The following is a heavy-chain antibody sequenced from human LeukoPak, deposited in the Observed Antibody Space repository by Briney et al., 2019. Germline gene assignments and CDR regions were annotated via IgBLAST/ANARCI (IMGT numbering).Heavy chain of an antibody. J-gene: IGHJ5*02. D-gene: IGHD3-3*01. CDR1: GFTFSSYG. CDR2: IWYDGSNK. CDR3: ARAGHGDGWFDP. Sequence: GGSLRLSCAASGFTFSSYGMHWVRQAPGKGLEWVAVIWYDGSNKYYADSVKGRFTISRQNANNSLYLQMTDLRAGDTAVYYCARAGHGDGWFDPWGQGTLVTVSS. V-gene: IGHV3-33*01.